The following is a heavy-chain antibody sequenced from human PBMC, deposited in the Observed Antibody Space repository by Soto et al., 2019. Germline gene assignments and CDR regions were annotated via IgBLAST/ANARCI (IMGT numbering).Heavy chain of an antibody. Sequence: XTLSLPCGVSGXSLRSGYYWGWIRQPPGEGLEWIGNFYHSGKTYYNPSLKSRVTVSLDTSKNQFSLNLTSVTAEDTAMYYCARVVATHFDFWGQGLLVTVSS. J-gene: IGHJ4*02. V-gene: IGHV4-38-2*01. CDR1: GXSLRSGYY. CDR2: FYHSGKT. CDR3: ARVVATHFDF. D-gene: IGHD5-12*01.